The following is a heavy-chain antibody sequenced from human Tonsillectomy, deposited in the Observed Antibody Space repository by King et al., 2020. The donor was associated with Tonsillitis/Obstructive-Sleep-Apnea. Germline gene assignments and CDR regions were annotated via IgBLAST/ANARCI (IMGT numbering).Heavy chain of an antibody. CDR1: GGSFSGSY. J-gene: IGHJ4*02. Sequence: VQLPQWGAGLLKPSETLSLTCAVFGGSFSGSYWSWLRQPPGKGLEWIGEINHSGSTNYSPSLKSRVTVSVDTSRNQFSLKLNSVTAADSAVYYCANFGDYRDYYFDFWGQGTLVTVSS. CDR2: INHSGST. V-gene: IGHV4-34*01. D-gene: IGHD4-17*01. CDR3: ANFGDYRDYYFDF.